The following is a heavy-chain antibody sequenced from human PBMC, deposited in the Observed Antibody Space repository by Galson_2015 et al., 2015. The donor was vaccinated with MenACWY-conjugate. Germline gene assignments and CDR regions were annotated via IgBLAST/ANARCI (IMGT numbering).Heavy chain of an antibody. V-gene: IGHV3-53*01. J-gene: IGHJ5*02. CDR1: GFSVTDNC. CDR3: SRGYDWCSEFRA. D-gene: IGHD2-8*01. Sequence: SLRLSCAVSGFSVTDNCLSWVRQAPGKGPEWIAMVHRVGATIYADSVRGRFAVSRDNFKNTVILQMNSLRAEDTAVYRCSRGYDWCSEFRAWGQGAQVTVSS. CDR2: VHRVGAT.